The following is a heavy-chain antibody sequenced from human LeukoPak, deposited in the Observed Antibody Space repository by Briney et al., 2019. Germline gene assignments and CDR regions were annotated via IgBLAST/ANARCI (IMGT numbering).Heavy chain of an antibody. J-gene: IGHJ5*02. CDR2: IYYSGST. V-gene: IGHV4-39*01. CDR1: GGSISSSSYY. Sequence: PSETLSLTCTVSGGSISSSSYYWAWIRQSPGKGLEWIASIYYSGSTYYNPSLKSRVTISVDTSKSQFSLNLTSVTAGDTAMYYCARQGQPQRVAWFHPWGQGTLVTVSS. CDR3: ARQGQPQRVAWFHP. D-gene: IGHD2-15*01.